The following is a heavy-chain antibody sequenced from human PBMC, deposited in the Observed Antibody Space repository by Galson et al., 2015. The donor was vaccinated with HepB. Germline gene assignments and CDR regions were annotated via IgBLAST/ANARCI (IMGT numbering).Heavy chain of an antibody. CDR1: GFTFSSYA. D-gene: IGHD1-26*01. Sequence: SLRLSCAASGFTFSSYAMSWVRQAPGKGLEWVSAISGSGGSTYYADSVKGRFTIYRDNSKNTLYLQMNSLRAEDTAVYYCAKGGSGELPSYYYYGMDVWGQGTTVTVSS. CDR3: AKGGSGELPSYYYYGMDV. V-gene: IGHV3-23*01. J-gene: IGHJ6*02. CDR2: ISGSGGST.